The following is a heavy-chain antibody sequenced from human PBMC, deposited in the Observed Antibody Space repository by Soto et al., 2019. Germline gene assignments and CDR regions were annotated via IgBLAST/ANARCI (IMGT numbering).Heavy chain of an antibody. CDR1: GFTVSGNY. V-gene: IGHV3-66*01. CDR3: ARASIVSTMGGWLDP. CDR2: IYSTNNT. D-gene: IGHD5-12*01. J-gene: IGHJ5*02. Sequence: EVQLVESGGGLVQAGGSLRLSCAASGFTVSGNYMAWVRQAPGKGLERVSIIYSTNNTYYADFVKGRFTMSRDNSKNKMWLQMNSLRAEDTAVYYCARASIVSTMGGWLDPWGQGARVIVSS.